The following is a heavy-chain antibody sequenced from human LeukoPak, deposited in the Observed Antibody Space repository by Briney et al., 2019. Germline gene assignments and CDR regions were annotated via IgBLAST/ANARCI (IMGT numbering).Heavy chain of an antibody. CDR2: INTDGSST. CDR3: ARGGGIRGAVEDH. J-gene: IGHJ4*02. Sequence: GGSLRLSCAASGFTFSRYWMHWVRQTPGKGLVWVSRINTDGSSTTYADSVKGRFTISRDNAENTLYLQMNSLRAEDTAFYYCARGGGIRGAVEDHWGQGTLVTVSS. D-gene: IGHD1-26*01. CDR1: GFTFSRYW. V-gene: IGHV3-74*01.